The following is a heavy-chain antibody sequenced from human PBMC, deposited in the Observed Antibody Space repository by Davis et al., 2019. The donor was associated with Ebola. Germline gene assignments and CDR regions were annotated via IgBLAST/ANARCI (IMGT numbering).Heavy chain of an antibody. Sequence: GGSLRLSCAASGFTFSSSAMHWVRQAPGRGLEYVSAISSNGGSTYYANSVKGRFAISRDNSRGTLYLQMNSLRVEDSAIYYCVKDSSNIWFDIWGQGTLVTVSS. CDR1: GFTFSSSA. J-gene: IGHJ3*02. CDR3: VKDSSNIWFDI. D-gene: IGHD2/OR15-2a*01. V-gene: IGHV3-64D*08. CDR2: ISSNGGST.